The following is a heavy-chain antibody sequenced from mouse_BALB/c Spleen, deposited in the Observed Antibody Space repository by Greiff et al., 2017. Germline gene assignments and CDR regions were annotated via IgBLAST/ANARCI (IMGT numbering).Heavy chain of an antibody. J-gene: IGHJ2*01. D-gene: IGHD2-2*01. CDR2: ISYSGST. Sequence: ESGPGLVKPSQSLSLTCTVTGYSITSDYAWNWIRQFPGNKLEWMGYISYSGSTSYNPSLKSRISITRDTSKNQFFLQLNSVTTEDTATYYCANGYYFDYWGQGTTLTVSS. CDR1: GYSITSDYA. CDR3: ANGYYFDY. V-gene: IGHV3-2*02.